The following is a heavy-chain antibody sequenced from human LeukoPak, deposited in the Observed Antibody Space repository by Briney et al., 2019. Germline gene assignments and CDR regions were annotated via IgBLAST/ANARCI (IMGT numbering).Heavy chain of an antibody. CDR2: IYTSGST. J-gene: IGHJ4*02. CDR3: ARDRLETTNYFDY. CDR1: GGSISSGSYY. Sequence: SETLSLTCAVSGGSISSGSYYWSWIRQPAGKGLEWIGRIYTSGSTNYNPSLKSRVTISVDTSKNQFSLKLSSVTAADTAVYYCARDRLETTNYFDYWGQGTLVTVSS. V-gene: IGHV4-61*02. D-gene: IGHD4-17*01.